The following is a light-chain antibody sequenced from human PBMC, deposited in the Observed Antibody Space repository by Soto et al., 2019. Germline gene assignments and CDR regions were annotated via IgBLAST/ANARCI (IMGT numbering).Light chain of an antibody. CDR1: QSIRRS. CDR2: AAS. Sequence: DIQMPQSPSSLSASVADRVTITCRASQSIRRSLNWYQQKPGKAPNLLIYAASSLQTGVPSRFTGSGSGTDFTLTISNLQPEDFAVYYCQQTYSSPRTFGQGTKVEIK. V-gene: IGKV1-39*01. CDR3: QQTYSSPRT. J-gene: IGKJ1*01.